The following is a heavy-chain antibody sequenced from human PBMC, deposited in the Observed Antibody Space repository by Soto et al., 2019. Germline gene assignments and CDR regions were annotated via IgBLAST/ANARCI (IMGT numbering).Heavy chain of an antibody. CDR3: AKGTGYSSSWYRIYYYYYGMDV. Sequence: GGSLRLSCAASGFTFDDYAMHWVRQAPGKGLEWVSGISWNSGSIGYADSVKGRFTISRDNAKNSLYLQMNSLRAEDTALYYCAKGTGYSSSWYRIYYYYYGMDVWGQGTTVTVSS. J-gene: IGHJ6*02. V-gene: IGHV3-9*01. CDR2: ISWNSGSI. D-gene: IGHD6-13*01. CDR1: GFTFDDYA.